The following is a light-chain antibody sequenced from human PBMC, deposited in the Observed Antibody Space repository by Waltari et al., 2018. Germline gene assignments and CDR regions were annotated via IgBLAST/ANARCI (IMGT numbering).Light chain of an antibody. CDR2: NDD. J-gene: IGLJ2*01. Sequence: SYVLTQPPSVSVAPGQTATITCGGNNIASKSVHWYQQKPGQAPVVVVYNDDHRPSGIPERFSGADSGNTATLTITRVEAGDEADYYCQVWDSSDDYEVFGGGTKLTVL. V-gene: IGLV3-21*02. CDR1: NIASKS. CDR3: QVWDSSDDYEV.